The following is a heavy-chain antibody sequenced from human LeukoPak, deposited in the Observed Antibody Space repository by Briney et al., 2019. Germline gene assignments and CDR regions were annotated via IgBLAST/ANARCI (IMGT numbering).Heavy chain of an antibody. CDR1: GFTFSDYS. Sequence: PGESLGLSCAASGFTFSDYSMNWVRQAPGKGLEWVSYISSASNTIYYADSVKGRFTISRDNAKNSLYLQMNSLRAEDTAMYYCARDGWFGDYNWFDPWGQGTLVSVTS. V-gene: IGHV3-48*01. CDR3: ARDGWFGDYNWFDP. D-gene: IGHD3-10*01. CDR2: ISSASNTI. J-gene: IGHJ5*02.